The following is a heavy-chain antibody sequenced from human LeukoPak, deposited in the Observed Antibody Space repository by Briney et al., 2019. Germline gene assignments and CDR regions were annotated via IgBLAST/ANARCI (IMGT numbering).Heavy chain of an antibody. Sequence: SETLSLTCAVYGGSFSGYYWSWIRQPPGKGLEWIGEINHSGSTNYNPSLKSRVTISVDTSKNQFSLKLSSVTAADTAVYYCARASRNCGGDCYTIDYWGQGTLVTVSS. CDR3: ARASRNCGGDCYTIDY. V-gene: IGHV4-34*01. J-gene: IGHJ4*02. CDR1: GGSFSGYY. D-gene: IGHD2-21*02. CDR2: INHSGST.